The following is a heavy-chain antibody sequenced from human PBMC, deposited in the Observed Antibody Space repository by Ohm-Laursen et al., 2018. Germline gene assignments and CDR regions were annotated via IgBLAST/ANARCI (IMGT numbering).Heavy chain of an antibody. CDR3: ARGSNEYGGLYFPH. D-gene: IGHD4-23*01. CDR1: GGSISTYP. J-gene: IGHJ1*01. V-gene: IGHV4-59*07. Sequence: SDTLSLTCTVSGGSISTYPWSWIRQPPGKGLEWIGHISYTGYTSYKSSLKSRVTISLDTSRKHFSLRLTSLAAADTAVYYCARGSNEYGGLYFPHWGQGTLVTVSS. CDR2: ISYTGYT.